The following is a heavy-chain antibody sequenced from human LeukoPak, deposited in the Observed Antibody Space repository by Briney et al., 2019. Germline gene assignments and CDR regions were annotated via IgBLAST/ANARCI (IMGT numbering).Heavy chain of an antibody. CDR1: GFIYTSYW. CDR2: ISWNSSSI. V-gene: IGHV3-9*01. D-gene: IGHD3-22*01. J-gene: IGHJ4*02. CDR3: AKDILYYYDSSGYYGLDY. Sequence: GGSLRLSCVASGFIYTSYWMTWVRQAPGKGLEWVSGISWNSSSIGYADSVKGRFTISRDNAKNSLYLQMNSLRAEDTALYYCAKDILYYYDSSGYYGLDYWGQGTLVTVSS.